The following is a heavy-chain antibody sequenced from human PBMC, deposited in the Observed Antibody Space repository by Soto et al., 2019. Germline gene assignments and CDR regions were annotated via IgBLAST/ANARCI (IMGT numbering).Heavy chain of an antibody. Sequence: ASVKVSCKGSGYTFNNYGISWARQAPGQGLEWMGWISPYNGDTNSAPRLQGRVTMTTDTSTSTAYMELRSLRSDDTAMYYCTRDDRQADYGAKWYFDLWGRGTLVTVSS. D-gene: IGHD4-17*01. CDR2: ISPYNGDT. J-gene: IGHJ2*01. CDR3: TRDDRQADYGAKWYFDL. V-gene: IGHV1-18*01. CDR1: GYTFNNYG.